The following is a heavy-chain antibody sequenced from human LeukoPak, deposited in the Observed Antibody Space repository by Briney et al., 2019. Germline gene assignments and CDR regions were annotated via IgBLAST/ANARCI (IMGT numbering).Heavy chain of an antibody. D-gene: IGHD3-10*01. J-gene: IGHJ4*02. CDR3: TTEILLWFGGPGYYFDY. CDR2: IKSKTDGGTT. CDR1: GFTFSNAW. V-gene: IGHV3-15*01. Sequence: PGGSLRLSCAASGFTFSNAWMSWVRQAPGKGLEWIGRIKSKTDGGTTDYAAPVKGRFTISRDDSKNTLYLQMNSLKTEDTAVYYCTTEILLWFGGPGYYFDYWGQGTLVTVSS.